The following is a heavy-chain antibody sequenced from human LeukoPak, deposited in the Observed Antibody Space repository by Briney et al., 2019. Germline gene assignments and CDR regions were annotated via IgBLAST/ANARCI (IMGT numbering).Heavy chain of an antibody. CDR2: ISGSGGST. CDR1: GFTFSSYA. V-gene: IGHV3-23*01. CDR3: AKANVLRYFDWFPDAFDI. Sequence: GGSLRLSCAASGFTFSSYAMSWVRQAPGKGLEWVSAISGSGGSTYYADSVKGRFTISRDNSKNTLYLQMNSLRAEDTAVYYCAKANVLRYFDWFPDAFDIWGQGTMVTVSS. J-gene: IGHJ3*02. D-gene: IGHD3-9*01.